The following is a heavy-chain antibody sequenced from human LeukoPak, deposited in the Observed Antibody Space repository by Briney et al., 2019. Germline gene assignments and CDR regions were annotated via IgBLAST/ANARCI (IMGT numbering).Heavy chain of an antibody. J-gene: IGHJ4*02. CDR1: GGSISSDY. CDR3: ARQASCSGTNCYPFDY. Sequence: SETLSLTCTVSGGSISSDYWSWIRQPPGKGLEGIGWISYSGSTTYNPSLKTRVTISLDTSKNQFSLKLSSVTAADTAVYYCARQASCSGTNCYPFDYWGQGTLVTVSS. CDR2: ISYSGST. V-gene: IGHV4-59*08. D-gene: IGHD2-2*01.